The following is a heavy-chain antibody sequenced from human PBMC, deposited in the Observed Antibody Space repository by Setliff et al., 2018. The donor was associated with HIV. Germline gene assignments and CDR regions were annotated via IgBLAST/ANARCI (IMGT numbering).Heavy chain of an antibody. D-gene: IGHD6-6*01. V-gene: IGHV4-39*01. CDR2: IYYSGST. CDR1: GGSISSSSYY. J-gene: IGHJ6*03. CDR3: ARLYRSSSGLDYYYYYMDV. Sequence: PSETLSLTCTVSGGSISSSSYYWGWIRQPPGKGLERIGSIYYSGSTYYNPSLKSRVTISVDPSKNQFSLKLSSVTAADTAVYYCARLYRSSSGLDYYYYYMDVWGKGTTVTVSS.